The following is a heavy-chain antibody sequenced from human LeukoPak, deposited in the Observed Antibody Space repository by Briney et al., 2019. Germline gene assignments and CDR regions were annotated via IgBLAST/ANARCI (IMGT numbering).Heavy chain of an antibody. CDR1: GGSISSYY. V-gene: IGHV4-59*01. Sequence: SETLSLTCTVSGGSISSYYWSWIRQPPGKGLERIGYIYYSGSTNYNPSLKSRVTISVDTSKNQFSLKLSSVTAADTAVYYCARGNKEYYFDYWGQGTLVTVSS. CDR2: IYYSGST. D-gene: IGHD1/OR15-1a*01. J-gene: IGHJ4*02. CDR3: ARGNKEYYFDY.